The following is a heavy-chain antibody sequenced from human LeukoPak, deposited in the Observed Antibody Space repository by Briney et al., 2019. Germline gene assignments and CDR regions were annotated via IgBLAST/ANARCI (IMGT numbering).Heavy chain of an antibody. Sequence: GASVKVSCKASGYTFTSYGISWVRQAPGQGLEWMGWISAYNGNTNYAQKLQGRVTMTTDTSTSTAYMELRSLRSDDTAVYYCARDPRIFGVVPEGGMDVWGQGTTVTVSS. D-gene: IGHD3-3*02. CDR3: ARDPRIFGVVPEGGMDV. V-gene: IGHV1-18*01. CDR2: ISAYNGNT. J-gene: IGHJ6*02. CDR1: GYTFTSYG.